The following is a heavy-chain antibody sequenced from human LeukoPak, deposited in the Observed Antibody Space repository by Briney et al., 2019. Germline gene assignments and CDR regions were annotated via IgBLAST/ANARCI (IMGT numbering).Heavy chain of an antibody. CDR3: ARDLSTIFGVVNQYYYMDV. Sequence: GSSVKVSCKASGGTFSSYAISWVRQAPGQGLEWMGRIIPIFGTANYAQKFQGRVTITTDESTSTAYMELSSLRSEDTAVYYCARDLSTIFGVVNQYYYMDVWGKGTTVTVSS. D-gene: IGHD3-3*01. V-gene: IGHV1-69*05. J-gene: IGHJ6*03. CDR1: GGTFSSYA. CDR2: IIPIFGTA.